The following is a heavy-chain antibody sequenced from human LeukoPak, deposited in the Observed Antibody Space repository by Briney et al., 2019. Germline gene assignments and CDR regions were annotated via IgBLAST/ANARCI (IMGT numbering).Heavy chain of an antibody. CDR2: IYYSGST. CDR1: GGSISSSSYY. J-gene: IGHJ3*02. D-gene: IGHD2-15*01. V-gene: IGHV4-61*05. Sequence: PSETLSLTCTVSGGSISSSSYYWGWIRQPPGKGLEWIGYIYYSGSTNYNPSLKSRVTIPVDTSKNQFSLKLSSVTAADTAVYYCARAVGLLDAFDIWGQGTMVTVSS. CDR3: ARAVGLLDAFDI.